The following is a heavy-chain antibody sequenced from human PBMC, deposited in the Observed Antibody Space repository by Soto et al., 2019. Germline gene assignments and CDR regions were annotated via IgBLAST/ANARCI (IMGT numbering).Heavy chain of an antibody. D-gene: IGHD3-9*01. Sequence: ASVKVSCKASGGTFSSYTISWVRQAPGQGLEWMGRIIPILGIANYAQKFQGRVTITADKSTSTAYMELSSLRSEDTAVYYCALFPTAAYEILPGYYQRNFDYWGQGPWSPSPQ. CDR2: IIPILGIA. CDR3: ALFPTAAYEILPGYYQRNFDY. CDR1: GGTFSSYT. V-gene: IGHV1-69*02. J-gene: IGHJ4*02.